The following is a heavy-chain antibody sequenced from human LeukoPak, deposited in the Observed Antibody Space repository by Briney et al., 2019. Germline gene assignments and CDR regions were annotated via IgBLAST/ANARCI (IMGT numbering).Heavy chain of an antibody. CDR2: ISSSSSYI. D-gene: IGHD4/OR15-4a*01. CDR3: ARDGNYGVFAY. Sequence: GGSLRLSCAASGFTFSSYSMNWVRQAPGKGLEWVSSISSSSSYIYYADSVKGRFTISRDNSETTVYLQMNSLRAEDTAVYYCARDGNYGVFAYWGQGTLVTVSS. V-gene: IGHV3-21*01. CDR1: GFTFSSYS. J-gene: IGHJ4*02.